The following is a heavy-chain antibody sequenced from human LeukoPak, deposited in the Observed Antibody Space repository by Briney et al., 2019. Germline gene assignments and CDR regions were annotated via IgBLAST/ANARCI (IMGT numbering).Heavy chain of an antibody. CDR2: ISSSSSYI. V-gene: IGHV3-21*01. J-gene: IGHJ4*02. CDR1: GFTFSSYS. CDR3: ARDIAAAGTEFGY. D-gene: IGHD6-13*01. Sequence: GGSLRLSCTASGFTFSSYSMNWVRQAPGKGLEWVSSISSSSSYIYYADSVKGRFTISRDNAKNSLYLQMNSLRAEDTAVYYCARDIAAAGTEFGYWGQGTLVTVSS.